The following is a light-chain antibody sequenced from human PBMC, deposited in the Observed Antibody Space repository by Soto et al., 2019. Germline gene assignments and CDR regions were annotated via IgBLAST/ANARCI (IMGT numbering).Light chain of an antibody. CDR1: SSNIGNNY. Sequence: QAVVTQPPSVSAAPGQKVTISCSGSSSNIGNNYVSWYQQLPGTAPKLLIYENNKRPSGIPDRFSGSKSGTSATLGITGLQTGDEADYYCGTWDSSLSAVVFGGGIKLTVL. J-gene: IGLJ2*01. CDR3: GTWDSSLSAVV. CDR2: ENN. V-gene: IGLV1-51*02.